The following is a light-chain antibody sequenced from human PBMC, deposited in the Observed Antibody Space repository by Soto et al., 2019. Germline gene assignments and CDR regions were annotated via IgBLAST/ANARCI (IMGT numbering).Light chain of an antibody. CDR1: QSVCSF. V-gene: IGKV3-11*01. CDR2: DTS. J-gene: IGKJ5*01. CDR3: QQRNNWPPSIT. Sequence: EIVLTQSPATLSLSPGERATLSCRAIQSVCSFLAWYQQKPGQAPRLLIYDTSKRATGIPARFSGSGSGTDFTLTISSLQPEDFAVYYCQQRNNWPPSITFGPGTRLEIK.